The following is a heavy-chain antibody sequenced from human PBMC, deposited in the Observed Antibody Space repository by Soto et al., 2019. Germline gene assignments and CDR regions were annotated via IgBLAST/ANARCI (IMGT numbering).Heavy chain of an antibody. CDR1: GGSFSENY. CDR3: ATSFWFGTQPEI. Sequence: QVHLEQWGAGLLKPSETLSLSCGVSGGSFSENYLTWFRQPPGKGLEWIGEISPSGTTKYVPSLKSRVTTSKDASKNQFSLKVTSVPAADTAVYFCATSFWFGTQPEIWGQGTLVTVSS. V-gene: IGHV4-34*01. D-gene: IGHD3-10*01. CDR2: ISPSGTT. J-gene: IGHJ1*01.